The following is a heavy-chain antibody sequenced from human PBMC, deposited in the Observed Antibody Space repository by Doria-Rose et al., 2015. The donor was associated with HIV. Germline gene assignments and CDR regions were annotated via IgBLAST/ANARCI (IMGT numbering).Heavy chain of an antibody. CDR2: IDWNAGST. J-gene: IGHJ4*02. CDR1: GFTFDDYA. V-gene: IGHV3-20*04. D-gene: IGHD2-15*01. CDR3: ARGFCSGGRCYTFSRWSQYYLDY. Sequence: EVQLVESGGGVGRPGGSLRLSCAASGFTFDDYAMSWVRQAPGKGLEWVAGIDWNAGSTGYADSVKGRFTISRDNAKNSLYLQMNSLRAEDTALYYCARGFCSGGRCYTFSRWSQYYLDYWGQGTLVTVSS.